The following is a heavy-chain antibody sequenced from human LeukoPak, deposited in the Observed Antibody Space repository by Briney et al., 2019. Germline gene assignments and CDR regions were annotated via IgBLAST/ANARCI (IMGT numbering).Heavy chain of an antibody. J-gene: IGHJ2*01. CDR3: AREGSDEFFDL. CDR2: INPSGGST. CDR1: GYTFTSYY. D-gene: IGHD3-10*01. Sequence: ASVKVSCKTSGYTFTSYYMHWVRQAPGQGLEWMGIINPSGGSTSYAQKFQGRVTMTRDTSTSTVYMELSSLRSEDTAVYYCAREGSDEFFDLWGRGTLVTVSS. V-gene: IGHV1-46*01.